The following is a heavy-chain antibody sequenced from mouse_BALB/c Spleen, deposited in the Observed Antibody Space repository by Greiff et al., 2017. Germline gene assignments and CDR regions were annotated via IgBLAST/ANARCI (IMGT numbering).Heavy chain of an antibody. V-gene: IGHV1-7*01. CDR1: GYTFTSYW. CDR3: ARGSYGYD. J-gene: IGHJ2*01. D-gene: IGHD1-2*01. CDR2: INPSTGYT. Sequence: VHLVESGAELAKPGASVKMSCKASGYTFTSYWMHWVKQRPGQGLEWIGYINPSTGYTEYNQKFKDKATLTADKSSSTAYMQLSSLTSEDSAVYYCARGSYGYDWGQGTTLTVSS.